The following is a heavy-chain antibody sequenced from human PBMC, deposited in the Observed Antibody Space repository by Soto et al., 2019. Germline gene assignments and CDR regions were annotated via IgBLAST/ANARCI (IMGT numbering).Heavy chain of an antibody. J-gene: IGHJ3*02. V-gene: IGHV5-51*01. Sequence: GESLKISCKASGYSFTGYWIGWVRQMPGKGLEWMGIIYPGDSDTRYSPSFQGQVTISADKSINTAYLQWSSLKASDTAMYYCARPLSRGIDDAFDIWGQGTMVTVSS. CDR1: GYSFTGYW. CDR3: ARPLSRGIDDAFDI. D-gene: IGHD2-21*01. CDR2: IYPGDSDT.